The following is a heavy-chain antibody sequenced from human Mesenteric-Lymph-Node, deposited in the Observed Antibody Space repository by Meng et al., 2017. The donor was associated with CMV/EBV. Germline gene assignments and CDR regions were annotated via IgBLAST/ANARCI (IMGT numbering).Heavy chain of an antibody. D-gene: IGHD6-13*01. CDR3: ARDIGSSWYYFDY. J-gene: IGHJ4*02. CDR2: ISYDGSNK. CDR1: GFTVSRNY. Sequence: GGSLRLSCAASGFTVSRNYMSWVRQAPGKGLEWVAVISYDGSNKYYADSVKGRFTISRDNSKNTLYLQMNSLRAEDTAVYYCARDIGSSWYYFDYWGQGTLVTVSS. V-gene: IGHV3-30*04.